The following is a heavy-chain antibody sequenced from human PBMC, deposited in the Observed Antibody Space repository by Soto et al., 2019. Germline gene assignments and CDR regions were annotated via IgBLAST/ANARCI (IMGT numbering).Heavy chain of an antibody. Sequence: QVKLVQSGTEVKKPGASIKVSCKASGYSFATSGMTWVRQAPGQGLEWMGGISVYNGNTNYDQKLQDRVTMTTDTTTNTAFLEARNLTSDDTAVYYCARAGQYYDASGYADWGQGTLVTVS. CDR1: GYSFATSG. D-gene: IGHD3-22*01. J-gene: IGHJ4*02. CDR2: ISVYNGNT. CDR3: ARAGQYYDASGYAD. V-gene: IGHV1-18*01.